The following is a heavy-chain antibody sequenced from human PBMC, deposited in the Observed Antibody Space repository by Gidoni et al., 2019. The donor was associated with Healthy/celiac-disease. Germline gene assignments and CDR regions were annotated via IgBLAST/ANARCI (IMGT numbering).Heavy chain of an antibody. V-gene: IGHV3-43*01. D-gene: IGHD6-13*01. Sequence: EVQLVESGGVVVLPGGSLRLSCAASGFTFDDYNMHWVRQAPGKGLEWVSLISWDGGITYYADSVKGRLTISRDNSKNSLYLQMNSLRTEDTALYYCAKDGQQQLDEYYFDYWGQGTLVTVSS. CDR1: GFTFDDYN. J-gene: IGHJ4*02. CDR3: AKDGQQQLDEYYFDY. CDR2: ISWDGGIT.